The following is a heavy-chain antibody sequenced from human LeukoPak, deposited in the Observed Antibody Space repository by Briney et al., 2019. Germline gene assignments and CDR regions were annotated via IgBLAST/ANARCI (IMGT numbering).Heavy chain of an antibody. J-gene: IGHJ5*02. CDR3: ARSWELLVFDP. Sequence: GGSLRLSCAASGFTVSSNYMSWVRQAPGKGLGWVSVIYSGGSTYYADSVKGRFTISRDNSKNTLYLQMNSLRAEDTAVYYCARSWELLVFDPWGQGTLVTVSP. CDR1: GFTVSSNY. V-gene: IGHV3-53*01. D-gene: IGHD1-26*01. CDR2: IYSGGST.